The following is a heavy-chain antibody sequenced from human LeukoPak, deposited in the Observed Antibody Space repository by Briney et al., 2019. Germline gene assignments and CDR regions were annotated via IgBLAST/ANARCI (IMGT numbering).Heavy chain of an antibody. V-gene: IGHV5-51*01. Sequence: SGESLQISCKGSGYSFTNYWIGWVRQLPGKGLEWMGIIYPGDSDTRYSPSFQGQVTISADKSISTAYLQWSSLKASDTAMYYCARGKRDILTRNYYYYMDVWGKGTTVTVSS. J-gene: IGHJ6*03. CDR1: GYSFTNYW. CDR2: IYPGDSDT. CDR3: ARGKRDILTRNYYYYMDV. D-gene: IGHD3-9*01.